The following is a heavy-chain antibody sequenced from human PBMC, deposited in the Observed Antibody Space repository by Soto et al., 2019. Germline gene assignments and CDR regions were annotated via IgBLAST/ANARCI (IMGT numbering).Heavy chain of an antibody. Sequence: GASVKVSCKASGGTFSSYAISWVRQAPGQGLEWMGGIIPISDTTNYAQKFQGRVTMTEDESTSTAYMELSSLRSEDTAVYYCATMTTVKVVWGQGTLVTVSS. CDR3: ATMTTVKVV. CDR1: GGTFSSYA. V-gene: IGHV1-69*13. D-gene: IGHD4-4*01. J-gene: IGHJ4*02. CDR2: IIPISDTT.